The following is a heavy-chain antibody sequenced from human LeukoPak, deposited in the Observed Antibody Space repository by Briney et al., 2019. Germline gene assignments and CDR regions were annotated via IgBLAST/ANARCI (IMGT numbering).Heavy chain of an antibody. CDR1: GYTFTSYG. J-gene: IGHJ6*03. CDR2: MNPNSGNT. V-gene: IGHV1-8*01. D-gene: IGHD3-3*01. Sequence: ASVKVSCKASGYTFTSYGINWVRQATGQGLEWMGWMNPNSGNTGYAQKFQGRVTMTRNTSISTAYMELSSLRSEDTAVYYCARTNYDFWSGYYYYYYMDVWGKGTTVTVSS. CDR3: ARTNYDFWSGYYYYYYMDV.